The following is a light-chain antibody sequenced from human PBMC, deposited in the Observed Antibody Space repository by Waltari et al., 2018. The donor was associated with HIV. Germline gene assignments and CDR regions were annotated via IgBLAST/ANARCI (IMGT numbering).Light chain of an antibody. Sequence: SYELTQPPSVSVSPGQTASISCSGDELRDKFVCWYQQKPGQSPVLGIYQDTKRPSGIPERFSGSNSGNTATLTISGTQAMDEADYYCHAWDSSTVVFGGGTKLTVL. CDR2: QDT. J-gene: IGLJ2*01. V-gene: IGLV3-1*01. CDR1: ELRDKF. CDR3: HAWDSSTVV.